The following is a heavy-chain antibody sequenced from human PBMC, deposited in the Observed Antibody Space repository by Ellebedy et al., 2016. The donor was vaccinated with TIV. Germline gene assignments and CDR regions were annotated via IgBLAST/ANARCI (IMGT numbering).Heavy chain of an antibody. CDR1: GGSFSGYY. D-gene: IGHD6-13*01. CDR3: ARVVWQQPVSYALDI. CDR2: INHSGST. J-gene: IGHJ3*02. V-gene: IGHV4-34*01. Sequence: MPSETLSLTCAVYGGSFSGYYWSWIRQPPGKGLEWIGEINHSGSTNYNPSLKSRVTISVDTSKNQFSLKLSFVTAADTAVYYCARVVWQQPVSYALDIWGQGTMVTVSS.